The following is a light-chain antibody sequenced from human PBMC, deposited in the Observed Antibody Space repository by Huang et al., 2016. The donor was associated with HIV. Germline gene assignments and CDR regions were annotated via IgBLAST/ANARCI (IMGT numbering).Light chain of an antibody. CDR3: QQYNPWPPWT. CDR1: QSVDIN. J-gene: IGKJ1*01. CDR2: GAS. V-gene: IGKV3-15*01. Sequence: EIVMTQSPATLSVSPGERATLSGRASQSVDINWAGYQQKVGQPPRLLVYGASTRATGIPTRFSGSGSGTEFNLTISSLQSEDFAVYYCQQYNPWPPWTFGQGTRVEIK.